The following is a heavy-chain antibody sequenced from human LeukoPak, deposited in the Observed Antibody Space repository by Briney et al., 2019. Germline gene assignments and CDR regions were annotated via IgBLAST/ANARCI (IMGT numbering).Heavy chain of an antibody. CDR3: TRGRRWLQRGFVQADY. D-gene: IGHD5-24*01. Sequence: EYAASVKGRFTISRDDSKSIAYLQMNSLKTEDTAVYYCTRGRRWLQRGFVQADYWGRGTLVTVSS. J-gene: IGHJ4*02. V-gene: IGHV3-49*02.